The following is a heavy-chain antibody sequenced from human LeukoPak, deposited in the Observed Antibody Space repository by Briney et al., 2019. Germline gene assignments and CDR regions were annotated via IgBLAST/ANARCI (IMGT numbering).Heavy chain of an antibody. V-gene: IGHV4-59*08. CDR3: ARRASSSSPFDF. CDR1: GGSISGYY. D-gene: IGHD6-6*01. J-gene: IGHJ4*02. Sequence: SETLSLTCTVSGGSISGYYWTWIRQPPGKGLEWIGYIYYSGSTNYNPSLKSRVTISADTSKSQFSLKLSSVTAADTAVYYCARRASSSSPFDFWGQGTLVTVSS. CDR2: IYYSGST.